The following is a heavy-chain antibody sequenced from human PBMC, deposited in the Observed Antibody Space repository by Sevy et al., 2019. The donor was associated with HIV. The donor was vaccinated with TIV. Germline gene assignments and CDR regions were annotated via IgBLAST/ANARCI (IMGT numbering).Heavy chain of an antibody. V-gene: IGHV3-48*02. CDR1: GFTFNTYG. D-gene: IGHD2-21*01. CDR2: IGTAAGFT. CDR3: ARCPGHYSIDY. Sequence: GGSLRLSCAASGFTFNTYGLIWVRQTPGKGLEWLSFIGTAAGFTYYADCVKGRFTISRDNAKNSLYLQMNSLRDEDTAVYYCARCPGHYSIDYWGQGTLVTVSS. J-gene: IGHJ4*02.